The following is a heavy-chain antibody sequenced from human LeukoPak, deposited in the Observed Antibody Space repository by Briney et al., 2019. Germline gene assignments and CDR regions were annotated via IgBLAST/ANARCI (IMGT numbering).Heavy chain of an antibody. CDR1: GFTFSGSA. V-gene: IGHV3-73*01. Sequence: GGSLRLSCAASGFTFSGSALHWVRQASGKGLEWVGRIRSTANGYATAYAASVKGRFTISRDDSKNTAYLQMNSLKTEDTAVYYCTRQEDYYDSSGYYDVGDYWGQGTLVTVSS. CDR3: TRQEDYYDSSGYYDVGDY. CDR2: IRSTANGYAT. D-gene: IGHD3-22*01. J-gene: IGHJ4*02.